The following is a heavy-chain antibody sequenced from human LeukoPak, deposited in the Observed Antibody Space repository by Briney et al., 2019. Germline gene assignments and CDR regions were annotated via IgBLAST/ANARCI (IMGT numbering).Heavy chain of an antibody. CDR2: IYYSGST. CDR3: ATGDGYNWSYWYFDL. CDR1: GYSISSGYY. D-gene: IGHD5-24*01. Sequence: SETLSLTCTVSGYSISSGYYWGWIRQPPGKGLEWIGSIYYSGSTYYNPSLKSRVTISVDTSKNQFSLKLSSVTAADTAVYYCATGDGYNWSYWYFDLWGRGTLVTVSS. V-gene: IGHV4-38-2*02. J-gene: IGHJ2*01.